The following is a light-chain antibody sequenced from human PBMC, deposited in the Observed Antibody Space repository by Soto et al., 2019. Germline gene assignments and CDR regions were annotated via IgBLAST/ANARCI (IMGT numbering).Light chain of an antibody. J-gene: IGKJ5*01. Sequence: EIVMTQSPATLSVSPGERATLSCRASQRVRRNLAWYQQNPGQAPRLLIYGASNRATSIPGRFSGSGSGTEFTLTISSLQSEDFTVYYCQQYSNWPPITFGQGTRLQIK. CDR1: QRVRRN. V-gene: IGKV3-15*01. CDR3: QQYSNWPPIT. CDR2: GAS.